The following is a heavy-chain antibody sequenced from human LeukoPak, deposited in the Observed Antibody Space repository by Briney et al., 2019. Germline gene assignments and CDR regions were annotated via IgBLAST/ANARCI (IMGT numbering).Heavy chain of an antibody. CDR1: GFTLSSYA. V-gene: IGHV3-23*01. CDR3: AKSRSSIAAALNY. Sequence: QAGGSLRLSCAASGFTLSSYAMSWVRQAPGKGLEWVSTISGGGGSGGSTYYADSVKGRFTISRDNSNNTLYLQMNSLRAEDTAVYYCAKSRSSIAAALNYWGQGTLATVSS. CDR2: ISGGGGSGGST. J-gene: IGHJ4*02. D-gene: IGHD6-6*01.